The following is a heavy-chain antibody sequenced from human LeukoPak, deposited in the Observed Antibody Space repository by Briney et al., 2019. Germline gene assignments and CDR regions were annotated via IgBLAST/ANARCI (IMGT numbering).Heavy chain of an antibody. CDR2: IYTSGST. J-gene: IGHJ4*02. V-gene: IGHV4-4*07. D-gene: IGHD6-6*01. CDR3: AGTYSSSYRVYFDY. Sequence: SETLSLTCNVSGGSISSYYWSWIRQPAGKGLEWIGRIYTSGSTNYNPSLKSRVTMSVDTSKNQFSLKLSSVTAADTAVYYCAGTYSSSYRVYFDYWGQGTLVTVSS. CDR1: GGSISSYY.